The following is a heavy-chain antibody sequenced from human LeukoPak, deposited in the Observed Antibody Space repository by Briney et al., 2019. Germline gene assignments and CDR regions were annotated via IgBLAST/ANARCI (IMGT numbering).Heavy chain of an antibody. CDR3: ARATKKINYYDSSGYRPLKPYYYYYYGMDV. Sequence: PSETLSLTCAVYGGSFSGYYWSWIRQPPGKGLEWIGEINHSGSTNYNPSLKSRVTISVDTSKNQFSLKLSSVTAADTAVYYCARATKKINYYDSSGYRPLKPYYYYYYGMDVWGQGTTVTVSS. CDR2: INHSGST. D-gene: IGHD3-22*01. CDR1: GGSFSGYY. V-gene: IGHV4-34*01. J-gene: IGHJ6*02.